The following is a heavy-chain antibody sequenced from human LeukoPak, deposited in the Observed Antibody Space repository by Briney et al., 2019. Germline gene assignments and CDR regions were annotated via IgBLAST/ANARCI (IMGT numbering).Heavy chain of an antibody. D-gene: IGHD6-19*01. Sequence: PSETLSLTCTVSGDSISSGNYWGWIRQPPGKGLEWIGSIFHTGSTYFNLSLKSRVTISVDTSKNQFSLKLSSVTAADTAVYYCARHEGAVAETYYYGMDVWGQGTTVTVSS. CDR1: GDSISSGNY. V-gene: IGHV4-38-2*02. J-gene: IGHJ6*02. CDR3: ARHEGAVAETYYYGMDV. CDR2: IFHTGST.